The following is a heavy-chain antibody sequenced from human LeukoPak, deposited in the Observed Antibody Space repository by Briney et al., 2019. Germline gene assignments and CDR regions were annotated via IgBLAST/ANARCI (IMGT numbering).Heavy chain of an antibody. D-gene: IGHD4-17*01. CDR2: INPNSGGT. J-gene: IGHJ6*02. Sequence: ASVNVSCKASGYTFTGYYMHWVRQAPGQGLEWMGWINPNSGGTNYAQKFQGRVTMTRDTSISTAYMELSRLRSDDTAVYYCARGTVTRGYRYYGMDVWGQGTTVTVSS. CDR1: GYTFTGYY. V-gene: IGHV1-2*02. CDR3: ARGTVTRGYRYYGMDV.